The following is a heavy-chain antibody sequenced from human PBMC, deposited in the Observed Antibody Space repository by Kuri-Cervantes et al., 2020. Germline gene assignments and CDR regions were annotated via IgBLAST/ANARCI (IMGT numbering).Heavy chain of an antibody. CDR3: AAESYHDSSGYYPLGFDI. D-gene: IGHD3-22*01. V-gene: IGHV1-58*02. CDR1: GVTFSSYS. CDR2: IVVGSGNT. Sequence: SVKVSCKASGVTFSSYSITWVRQAPGQGLEWIGWIVVGSGNTNYAQKFQERVTITRDMSTSTAYMELSSLRSEDTAVYYCAAESYHDSSGYYPLGFDIWGQGTMVTVSS. J-gene: IGHJ3*02.